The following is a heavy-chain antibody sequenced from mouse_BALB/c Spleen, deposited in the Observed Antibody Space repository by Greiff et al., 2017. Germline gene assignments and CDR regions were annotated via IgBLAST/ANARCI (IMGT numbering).Heavy chain of an antibody. V-gene: IGHV1S41*01. CDR3: AHTGTTYYAMDY. CDR1: GYTFTSYW. Sequence: DLVKPGASVKLSCKASGYTFTSYWINWIKQRPGQGLEWIGRIAPGSGSTYYNEMFKGKATLTVDTSSSTAYIQLSSLSSEDSAVYFCAHTGTTYYAMDYWGQGTSVTVSS. CDR2: IAPGSGST. D-gene: IGHD4-1*01. J-gene: IGHJ4*01.